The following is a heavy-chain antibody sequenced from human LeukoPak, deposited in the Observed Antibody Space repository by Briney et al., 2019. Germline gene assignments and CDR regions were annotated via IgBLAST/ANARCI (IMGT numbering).Heavy chain of an antibody. V-gene: IGHV3-7*03. CDR3: AKGGYYDSSGIFDY. D-gene: IGHD3-22*01. Sequence: GGSLRLSCAASGFTFSSYWMGWVRQAPGKGLEWVANIKQDGSEKYYVDSVKGRFTISRDNSKNTLYLQMNSLRAEDTAVYYCAKGGYYDSSGIFDYWGQGTLVTVSS. J-gene: IGHJ4*02. CDR1: GFTFSSYW. CDR2: IKQDGSEK.